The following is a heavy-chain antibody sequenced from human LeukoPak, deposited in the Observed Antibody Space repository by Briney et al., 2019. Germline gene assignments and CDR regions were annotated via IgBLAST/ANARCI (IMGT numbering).Heavy chain of an antibody. Sequence: ASVKVSCKASGGTFSSYAISWVRQAPGQGLEWMGWVNPDSGGTNYAQKFQGRVTMTRDTSISTAYMELSRLRSDDTAVYYCASILTGLDYWGQGTLVTVSS. V-gene: IGHV1-2*02. CDR2: VNPDSGGT. D-gene: IGHD3-9*01. CDR3: ASILTGLDY. J-gene: IGHJ4*02. CDR1: GGTFSSYA.